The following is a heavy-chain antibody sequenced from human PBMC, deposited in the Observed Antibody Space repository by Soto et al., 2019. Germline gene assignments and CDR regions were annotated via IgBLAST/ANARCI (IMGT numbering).Heavy chain of an antibody. J-gene: IGHJ6*02. D-gene: IGHD3-3*01. V-gene: IGHV3-30*18. CDR2: ISYDGSNK. Sequence: LRLSCAASGFTFSSYGMHWVRQAPGKGLEWVAVISYDGSNKYYADSVKGRFTISRDNSKNTLYLQMNSLRAEDTAVYYCAKDSLFGVVPPPRGMDVWGLGTTVTVSS. CDR1: GFTFSSYG. CDR3: AKDSLFGVVPPPRGMDV.